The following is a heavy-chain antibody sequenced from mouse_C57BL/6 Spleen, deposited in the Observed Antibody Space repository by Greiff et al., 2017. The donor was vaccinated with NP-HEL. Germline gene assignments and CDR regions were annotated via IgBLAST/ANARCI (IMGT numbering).Heavy chain of an antibody. J-gene: IGHJ4*01. D-gene: IGHD4-1*01. CDR2: IRNKANGYTT. CDR3: ARSSGSYAMDY. CDR1: GFTFTDYY. Sequence: DVKLQESGGGLVQPGGSLSLSCAASGFTFTDYYMSWVRQPPGKALEWLGFIRNKANGYTTEYSASVKGRFTISRDNSQSILYLQMNALRAEDSATYYCARSSGSYAMDYWGQGTSVTVSS. V-gene: IGHV7-3*01.